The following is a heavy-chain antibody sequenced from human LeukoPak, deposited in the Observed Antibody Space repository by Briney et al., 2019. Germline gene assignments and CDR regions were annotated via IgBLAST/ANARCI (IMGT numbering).Heavy chain of an antibody. D-gene: IGHD5-24*01. J-gene: IGHJ5*02. Sequence: SETLSLTCSVSGGSISSDYWSWIRQPPEKGLEWIGSFHYSGTTNHNPSLRGRVIISVDTSKNQFSLRLTSVTAADTAVYYCARRRQDSVENWFDPWGQGTLVTVSS. CDR1: GGSISSDY. CDR3: ARRRQDSVENWFDP. V-gene: IGHV4-59*08. CDR2: FHYSGTT.